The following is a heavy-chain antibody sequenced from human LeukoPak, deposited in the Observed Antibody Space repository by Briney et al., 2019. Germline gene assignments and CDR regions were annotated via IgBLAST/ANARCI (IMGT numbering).Heavy chain of an antibody. Sequence: GSLRLSCAASEFTFSSHWMSWVRQAPGKGLEWVANIKEDGSEKYYVDSVKGRCTISRANAKNSLYLQMNSLRAEDTAVYYCCRRWLNYYYYGMDVWGQGTTVTVSS. V-gene: IGHV3-7*01. CDR1: EFTFSSHW. J-gene: IGHJ6*02. CDR3: CRRWLNYYYYGMDV. D-gene: IGHD5-18*01. CDR2: IKEDGSEK.